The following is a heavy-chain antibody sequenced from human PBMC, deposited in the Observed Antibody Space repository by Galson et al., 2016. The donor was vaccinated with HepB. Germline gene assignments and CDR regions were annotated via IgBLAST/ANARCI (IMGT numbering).Heavy chain of an antibody. CDR1: GFTFSIYA. J-gene: IGHJ4*02. CDR2: ISSGADSR. V-gene: IGHV3-23*01. Sequence: SLRLSCAASGFTFSIYAMSWVRQAPGKGLEWVSSISSGADSRYYADSVKGRFTISRDNSKNTLYLQMHSLGAEDTAVYYCATILGYCRGGSCYRDYWGQGTLVTVSS. D-gene: IGHD2-15*01. CDR3: ATILGYCRGGSCYRDY.